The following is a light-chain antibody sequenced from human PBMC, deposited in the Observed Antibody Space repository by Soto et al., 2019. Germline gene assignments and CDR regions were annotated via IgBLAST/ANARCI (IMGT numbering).Light chain of an antibody. CDR3: SSYTSSSTYV. Sequence: QSGLTQPASVSGSPGQSITISCTGTGSDVGGYNYVSWYQQHPGKAPKLMIYEVSNRPSGVSNRFSGSKSGNTASLTISGLQAEDEADYYCSSYTSSSTYVFGTGTKVTVL. CDR1: GSDVGGYNY. CDR2: EVS. J-gene: IGLJ1*01. V-gene: IGLV2-14*01.